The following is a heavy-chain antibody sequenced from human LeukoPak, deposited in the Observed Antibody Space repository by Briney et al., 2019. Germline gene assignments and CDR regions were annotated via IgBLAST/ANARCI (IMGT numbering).Heavy chain of an antibody. V-gene: IGHV3-48*03. J-gene: IGHJ4*02. CDR3: AREQHDYGGRMYYFDY. Sequence: PGRSLRLSCAASGFTFSSYEMNWVRQAPGKGLEWVSYISSSGSTIYYADSVKGRFTISRDNAKSSLYLQMNSLRAEDTAVYYCAREQHDYGGRMYYFDYWGQGTLVTVSS. D-gene: IGHD4-23*01. CDR1: GFTFSSYE. CDR2: ISSSGSTI.